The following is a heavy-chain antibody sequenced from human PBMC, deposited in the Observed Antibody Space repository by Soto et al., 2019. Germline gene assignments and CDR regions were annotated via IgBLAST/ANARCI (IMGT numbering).Heavy chain of an antibody. CDR1: GGSINSDGYY. V-gene: IGHV4-30-4*08. J-gene: IGHJ5*02. Sequence: SETLSLTCTVSGGSINSDGYYWSWIRQHPEKGLEWIGYIYYSGSTYYNPSLKSRVTISVDTSKNQFSLKLSSVTAADTAVYYCARGYSSSWYLVSQRSQNWFDPWGQGTLVTVSS. CDR3: ARGYSSSWYLVSQRSQNWFDP. D-gene: IGHD6-13*01. CDR2: IYYSGST.